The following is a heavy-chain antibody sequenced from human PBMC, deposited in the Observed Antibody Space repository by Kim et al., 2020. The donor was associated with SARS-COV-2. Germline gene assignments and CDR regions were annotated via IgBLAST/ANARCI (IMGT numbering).Heavy chain of an antibody. D-gene: IGHD6-13*01. J-gene: IGHJ4*02. V-gene: IGHV5-10-1*01. CDR1: GYSFTSYW. Sequence: GESLKISCKGSGYSFTSYWISWVRQMPGKGLEWMGRIDPSDSYTNYSPSFQGHVTISADKSISTAYLQWSSLKASDTAMYYCARLRHPGIAAAAGDYWGQGTLVTVSS. CDR2: IDPSDSYT. CDR3: ARLRHPGIAAAAGDY.